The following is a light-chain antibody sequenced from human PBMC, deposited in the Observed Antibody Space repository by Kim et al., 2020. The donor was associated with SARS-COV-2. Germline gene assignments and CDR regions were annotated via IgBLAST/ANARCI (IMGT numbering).Light chain of an antibody. CDR3: QAWDSSTAV. CDR2: QDS. Sequence: SVSPGQTASITCSGDKLGDKYACWYQQKPGQSPVLVIYQDSKPPSGVPERFSGSNSGNTATLTIRGTQAMDEADYYCQAWDSSTAVFGTGTKVTVL. CDR1: KLGDKY. V-gene: IGLV3-1*01. J-gene: IGLJ1*01.